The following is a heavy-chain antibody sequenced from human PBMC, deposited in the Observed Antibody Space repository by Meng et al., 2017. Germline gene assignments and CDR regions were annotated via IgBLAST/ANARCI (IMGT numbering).Heavy chain of an antibody. CDR1: GFTFSDYY. Sequence: GGSLRLSCAASGFTFSDYYMSWIRQAPGKGLEWVSYISSSGSTIYYADSVKGRFTISRDNAKNSLYLQMNSLRAEDTAVYYCARGRLRYFDWLSDALDIWGQGTMVTVSS. J-gene: IGHJ3*02. V-gene: IGHV3-11*04. CDR3: ARGRLRYFDWLSDALDI. D-gene: IGHD3-9*01. CDR2: ISSSGSTI.